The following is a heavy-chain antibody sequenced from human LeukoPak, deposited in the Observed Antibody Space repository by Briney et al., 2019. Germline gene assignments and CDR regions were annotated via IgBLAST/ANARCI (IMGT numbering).Heavy chain of an antibody. CDR1: GGSITNYY. CDR2: IYYSGST. Sequence: SETLSLTCTVSGGSITNYYWTWIRQPPGKELEWIGFIYYSGSTNYSPSLKSRVTISVDRSKNQFSLKLSSVTAADTAVYYCARVVPPYYYDSSGYMFDYWGQGTLVTVSS. J-gene: IGHJ4*02. CDR3: ARVVPPYYYDSSGYMFDY. V-gene: IGHV4-59*12. D-gene: IGHD3-22*01.